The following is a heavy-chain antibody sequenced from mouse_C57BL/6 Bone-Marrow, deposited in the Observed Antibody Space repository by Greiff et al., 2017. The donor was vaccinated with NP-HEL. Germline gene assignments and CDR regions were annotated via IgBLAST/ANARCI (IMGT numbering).Heavy chain of an antibody. D-gene: IGHD3-1*01. CDR3: KMVGGSGYVAY. CDR1: GYTFTSYW. Sequence: VQLQQPGAELVKPGSSVKMSCKASGYTFTSYWMHWVKQRPIQGLEWIGNIDPYNGDTNYNQKFKGKATLTVDKSSSTAYMQLSSLTSEDSAGYYCKMVGGSGYVAYWGQGTLVTVSA. V-gene: IGHV1-52*01. CDR2: IDPYNGDT. J-gene: IGHJ3*01.